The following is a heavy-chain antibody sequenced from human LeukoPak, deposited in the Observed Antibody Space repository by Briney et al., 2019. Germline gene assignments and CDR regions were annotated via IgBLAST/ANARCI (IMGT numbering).Heavy chain of an antibody. J-gene: IGHJ4*02. CDR2: IITNLAST. CDR3: ALDFSGYDRWFPEPPDQ. Sequence: GASVKVSCKASGSAFSGYTITWVRQAPGQGLEWVGGIITNLASTNYAQKFQGRVTISADDSTSTAYMQLRSLTSEDTAFYYCALDFSGYDRWFPEPPDQWGQGTLVTVSS. D-gene: IGHD5-12*01. CDR1: GSAFSGYT. V-gene: IGHV1-69*13.